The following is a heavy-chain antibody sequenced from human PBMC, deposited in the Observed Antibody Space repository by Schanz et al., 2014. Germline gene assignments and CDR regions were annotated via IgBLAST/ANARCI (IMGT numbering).Heavy chain of an antibody. V-gene: IGHV3-74*01. J-gene: IGHJ4*02. CDR3: ARELPSYFDFWNGSQNAFDY. D-gene: IGHD3-3*01. CDR2: TSNDGSFT. Sequence: EVQLVESGGGLVQPGGSLRLSCAASGFTFSDSWMHWVRQAPGKGLVWVSRTSNDGSFTTFADSVKGRFTISRDNAKNTLSLQMNSLRAEDTAVYYCARELPSYFDFWNGSQNAFDYWGQGTLVTVSS. CDR1: GFTFSDSW.